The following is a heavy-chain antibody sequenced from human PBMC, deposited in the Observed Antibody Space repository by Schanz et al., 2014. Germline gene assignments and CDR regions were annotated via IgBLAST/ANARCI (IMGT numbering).Heavy chain of an antibody. CDR1: GYTFTTYA. J-gene: IGHJ4*02. D-gene: IGHD3-3*01. V-gene: IGHV1-18*01. Sequence: QVQLVQSGAEVKKPGASVKVSCKASGYTFTTYAMSWVRQAPGQGLEWMGWISVYNGNTKYPQKLQGRVTMTTDTSTSTAYMALTDLRSDDTAVYYCARDRRFFDRDDLYYFDSWGQGTLVTVSS. CDR3: ARDRRFFDRDDLYYFDS. CDR2: ISVYNGNT.